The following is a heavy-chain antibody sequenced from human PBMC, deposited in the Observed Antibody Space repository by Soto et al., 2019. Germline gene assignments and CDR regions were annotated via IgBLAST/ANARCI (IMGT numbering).Heavy chain of an antibody. J-gene: IGHJ5*02. CDR3: AGLQSMRLSGLDP. Sequence: SETLSLTCTVAGGSISSGDYYWSWIRQPPGKGLEWIGYIYYSGSTYYNPSLKSRVTISVDTSKNQFSLKLSSVTAADTAVYYCAGLQSMRLSGLDPWGQGTRVTVSS. V-gene: IGHV4-30-4*01. D-gene: IGHD3-16*02. CDR2: IYYSGST. CDR1: GGSISSGDYY.